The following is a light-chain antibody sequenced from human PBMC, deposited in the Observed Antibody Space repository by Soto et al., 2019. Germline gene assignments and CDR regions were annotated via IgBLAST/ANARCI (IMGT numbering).Light chain of an antibody. CDR2: GAS. J-gene: IGKJ1*01. V-gene: IGKV3-20*01. Sequence: EIVMTQSPGTLSFSPGERSTLSCRSSQGLTSNFLAWYQQKPGQAPSLLIYGASNRATGVPDRFSGGGSGTDFTLTISRLEPEDFAVYFCQQYVTAPRTFGQGTKVDIK. CDR1: QGLTSNF. CDR3: QQYVTAPRT.